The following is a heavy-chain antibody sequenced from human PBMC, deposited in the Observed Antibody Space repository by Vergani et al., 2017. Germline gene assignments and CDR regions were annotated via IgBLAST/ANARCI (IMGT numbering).Heavy chain of an antibody. J-gene: IGHJ4*02. CDR1: GYNFNTYY. D-gene: IGHD1-14*01. CDR2: INPNTGDT. CDR3: ARDKLEYNSPRWNY. V-gene: IGHV1-2*02. Sequence: QVQLVQSGSEVKKPGASVKVSCKASGYNFNTYYIHWVRQAPGQGLEWMGLINPNTGDTNFAQKFQGRVTMTRDTSANTVYMELRSLRSDDTAVYYCARDKLEYNSPRWNYWGQGSLVIVSS.